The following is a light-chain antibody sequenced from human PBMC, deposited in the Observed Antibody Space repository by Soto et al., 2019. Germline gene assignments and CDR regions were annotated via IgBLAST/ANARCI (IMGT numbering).Light chain of an antibody. CDR2: GAS. V-gene: IGKV3-20*01. Sequence: EIVLTQSPGTLSLPPGERATLSCRASQSVSNNYLAWYQQKPGQAPRRLIFGASGRATGIPDRFSGSGSGTDFTLTISRLEPEDFAVYYCQQYGTSPTFGQGTKVAIK. CDR1: QSVSNNY. CDR3: QQYGTSPT. J-gene: IGKJ1*01.